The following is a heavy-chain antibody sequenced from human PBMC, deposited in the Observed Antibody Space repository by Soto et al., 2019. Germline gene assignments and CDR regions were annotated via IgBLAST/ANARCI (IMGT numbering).Heavy chain of an antibody. V-gene: IGHV4-39*01. CDR2: IYYSGST. J-gene: IGHJ3*02. CDR3: AKGGSGSYSNAFDI. D-gene: IGHD3-10*01. Sequence: SESLFLTCTVSGGAISSSSYSRAWFCQPPGKGLEWIVSIYYSGSTYYNPSLKSRVTISVDTSKNQFSLKLSSVTAADTAVYYCAKGGSGSYSNAFDIWGQGTMVT. CDR1: GGAISSSSYS.